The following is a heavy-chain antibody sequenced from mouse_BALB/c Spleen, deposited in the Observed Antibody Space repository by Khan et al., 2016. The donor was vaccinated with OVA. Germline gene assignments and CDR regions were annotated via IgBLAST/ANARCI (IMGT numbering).Heavy chain of an antibody. V-gene: IGHV1-4*01. CDR2: INPSNGYT. CDR3: AXEGAYYRSDGWFSY. Sequence: QQSGAELARPGASVKMSCKASGYTFTTYTMHWVKQRPGQGLEWIGYINPSNGYTNYNQKFKDKSTLTADKSSSTAYMQLCSLTSDYSAVYYCAXEGAYYRSDGWFSYWGQGTLVTVSA. D-gene: IGHD2-14*01. J-gene: IGHJ3*01. CDR1: GYTFTTYT.